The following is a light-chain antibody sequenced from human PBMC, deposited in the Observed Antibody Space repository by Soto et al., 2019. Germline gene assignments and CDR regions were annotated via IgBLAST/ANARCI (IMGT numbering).Light chain of an antibody. CDR1: SSDVGGYNY. CDR2: DVS. Sequence: QSVLTQPRSVSGSPGQSVTISCTGTSSDVGGYNYVSWYQQHPGKAPKLMIYDVSKRPSGVPDRFSSSKSGNTASLTISGLQAEDEADYYCCSYAGSYTRYVFGTGTKLTVL. V-gene: IGLV2-11*01. J-gene: IGLJ1*01. CDR3: CSYAGSYTRYV.